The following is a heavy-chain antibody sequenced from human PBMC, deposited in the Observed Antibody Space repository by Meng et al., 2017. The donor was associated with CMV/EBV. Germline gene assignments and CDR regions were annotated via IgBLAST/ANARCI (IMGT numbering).Heavy chain of an antibody. CDR2: INHSGST. V-gene: IGHV4-34*01. J-gene: IGHJ4*02. CDR3: ARFRWSPAWGAFDY. D-gene: IGHD3-16*01. CDR1: GGSFSGYY. Sequence: CACYGGSFSGYYWSWIRQPPGKGLEWIGEINHSGSTNYNPSLKSRVTISVDTSKNQFSLKLSSVTAADTAVYYCARFRWSPAWGAFDYWGQGTLVTVSS.